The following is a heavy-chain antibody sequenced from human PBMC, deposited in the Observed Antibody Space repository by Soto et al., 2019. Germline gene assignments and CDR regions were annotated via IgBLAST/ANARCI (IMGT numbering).Heavy chain of an antibody. V-gene: IGHV3-30-3*01. J-gene: IGHJ4*02. CDR1: GFTFSSYT. Sequence: QVQLVESGGGVVQPGRSLRLSCAASGFTFSSYTMYWVREGPGKGLEWVAGISNNGINKDYADSVKGRFIVSRDNSKNTLNLQINSLGRDDSAIYYGEREWSISVGAPGYWGQGTLVTVSS. D-gene: IGHD6-19*01. CDR2: ISNNGINK. CDR3: EREWSISVGAPGY.